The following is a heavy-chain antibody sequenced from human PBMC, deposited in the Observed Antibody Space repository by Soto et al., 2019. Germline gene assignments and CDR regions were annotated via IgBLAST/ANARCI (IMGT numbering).Heavy chain of an antibody. J-gene: IGHJ6*01. V-gene: IGHV1-69*06. CDR3: PRSALRRPHNPYRFFGLDV. CDR2: IIPPLGTV. D-gene: IGHD3-16*01. Sequence: QGQLVQSGAEVKKPGSSVKVSCRASGATFTNSVITWVRKLPGQGLEFMGGIIPPLGTVDYAENFQGRVTLTADKVTNTVYLETRRLRYADTALYYCPRSALRRPHNPYRFFGLDVWGHGTKVSV. CDR1: GATFTNSV.